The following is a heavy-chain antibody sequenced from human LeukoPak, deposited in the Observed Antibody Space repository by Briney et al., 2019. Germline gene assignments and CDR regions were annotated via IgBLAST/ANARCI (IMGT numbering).Heavy chain of an antibody. J-gene: IGHJ6*02. CDR1: GGTFSSYA. CDR3: ARDEVVAAPNYFGMVV. D-gene: IGHD2-15*01. V-gene: IGHV1-69*13. CDR2: IIPIFGTA. Sequence: SVKVSCKASGGTFSSYAISWVRQAPGQGLEWMGGIIPIFGTANYAQKFQGRVTITADESTSTAYMELSNLRSDDTAVYYCARDEVVAAPNYFGMVVWGQGTTVSVSS.